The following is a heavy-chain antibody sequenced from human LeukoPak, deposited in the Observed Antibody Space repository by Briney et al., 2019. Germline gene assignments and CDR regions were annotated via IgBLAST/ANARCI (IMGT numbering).Heavy chain of an antibody. J-gene: IGHJ4*02. D-gene: IGHD5-12*01. CDR3: AKKVRGPSHPLDF. V-gene: IGHV1-2*02. CDR2: INPEKRDT. CDR1: GYTFTGCA. Sequence: ASVKVSCKASGYTFTGCAIHWVRQAPGQGLEWMGWINPEKRDTGYAHKFQGRVTMTSDTSISTAYMELSSLRSDDTAVYYCAKKVRGPSHPLDFWGQGTLVTVSS.